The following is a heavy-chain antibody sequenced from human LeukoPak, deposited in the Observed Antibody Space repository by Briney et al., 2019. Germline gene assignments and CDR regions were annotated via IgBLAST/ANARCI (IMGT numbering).Heavy chain of an antibody. D-gene: IGHD1-26*01. V-gene: IGHV4-38-2*02. J-gene: IGHJ3*02. CDR1: GYSISSIHC. CDR2: IFYSGST. Sequence: SETLSPTCTVSGYSISSIHCWGWIRQPPGKGLEWIGSIFYSGSTYYNPSLKSRVTISVDTSKNQFSLKLSSVTAADTAVYYCARPHLIVGATSSGADAFDIWGQGTMVTVSS. CDR3: ARPHLIVGATSSGADAFDI.